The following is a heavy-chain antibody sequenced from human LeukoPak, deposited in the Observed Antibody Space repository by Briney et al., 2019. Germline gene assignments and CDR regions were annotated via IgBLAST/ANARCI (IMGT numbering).Heavy chain of an antibody. CDR3: AHMAAAGSSTTFDY. Sequence: GGSLRLSCAASGFTFSSYGKRWGRQAPGEGLEWVSFIRYDGSNKYYADSVKGRFTISRDNSKNTLYLQMNSLRAEDTAVYYCAHMAAAGSSTTFDYWGQGTLVTVSS. CDR1: GFTFSSYG. J-gene: IGHJ4*02. CDR2: IRYDGSNK. V-gene: IGHV3-30*02. D-gene: IGHD6-13*01.